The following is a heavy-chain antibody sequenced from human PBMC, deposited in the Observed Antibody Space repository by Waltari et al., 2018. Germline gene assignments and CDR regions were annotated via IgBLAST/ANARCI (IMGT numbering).Heavy chain of an antibody. CDR3: ASFNAWNFDLDY. CDR1: GASISSLNYY. J-gene: IGHJ4*02. V-gene: IGHV4-39*01. CDR2: LYYGGST. Sequence: QLHLQESGPGLVKPSETLSLPCTVSGASISSLNYYWGWVRQPPGKGLEWIGNLYYGGSTSYNPSLQRRVNMSIYASKNQLSLSLTSVSAADTATYYCASFNAWNFDLDYWGQGTLVTVSS. D-gene: IGHD1-7*01.